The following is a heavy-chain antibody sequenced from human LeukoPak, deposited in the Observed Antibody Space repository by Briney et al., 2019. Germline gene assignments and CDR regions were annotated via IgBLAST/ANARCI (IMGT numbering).Heavy chain of an antibody. J-gene: IGHJ3*02. CDR1: GFLFSSFE. CDR3: ARDPLRYFDWLSEDAFDI. Sequence: GGSLRLSCAASGFLFSSFEVNWVRQAPGKGLVWVSRINSDGSSTSYADSVKGRFTISRDNAKNTLYLQMNSLRAEDTAVYYCARDPLRYFDWLSEDAFDIWGQGTMVTVSS. V-gene: IGHV3-74*01. D-gene: IGHD3-9*01. CDR2: INSDGSST.